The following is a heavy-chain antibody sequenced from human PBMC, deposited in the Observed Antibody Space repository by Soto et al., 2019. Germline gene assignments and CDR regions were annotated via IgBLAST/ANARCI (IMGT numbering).Heavy chain of an antibody. D-gene: IGHD5-12*01. Sequence: GSGPTQVNPTQTLTLTCTFSGFSLSTSKVGVGWIRQPPGKALEWLALIYWNDDARYSPSLKNRLTITRDTSKNQVVLTMTNMDPVDTGTYYCIHDEKGGHTGDDRFDYWGQGTLVTVSS. CDR1: GFSLSTSKVG. CDR2: IYWNDDA. CDR3: IHDEKGGHTGDDRFDY. J-gene: IGHJ4*02. V-gene: IGHV2-5*04.